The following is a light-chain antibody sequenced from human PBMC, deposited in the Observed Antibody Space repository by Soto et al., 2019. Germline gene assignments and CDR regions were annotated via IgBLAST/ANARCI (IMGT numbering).Light chain of an antibody. J-gene: IGKJ2*02. CDR1: QSISSY. CDR2: AAS. Sequence: DIQMTQSPSSLSASVGDIVTITCRASQSISSYLNWYQQKPGKAPKLLIYAASSLQSGVQSRFSGSGSGTDFTRHMSRLQSEDFETEYCQQSYSTPRTFGQGNKLEIK. CDR3: QQSYSTPRT. V-gene: IGKV1-39*01.